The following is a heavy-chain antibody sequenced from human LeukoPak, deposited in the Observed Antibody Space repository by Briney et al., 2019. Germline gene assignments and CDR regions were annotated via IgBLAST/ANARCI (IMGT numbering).Heavy chain of an antibody. V-gene: IGHV1-18*01. D-gene: IGHD2-15*01. J-gene: IGHJ4*02. CDR2: ISPYNGDT. CDR1: GYTFTSYG. Sequence: ASVKVSCRASGYTFTSYGISWVRQAPGQGLEWMGWISPYNGDTNYAQKLQGRVTMTTDTSTSTAYMELRSLRSDDTAVYYCARMYCSGGSCWDYWGQGTLVTVSS. CDR3: ARMYCSGGSCWDY.